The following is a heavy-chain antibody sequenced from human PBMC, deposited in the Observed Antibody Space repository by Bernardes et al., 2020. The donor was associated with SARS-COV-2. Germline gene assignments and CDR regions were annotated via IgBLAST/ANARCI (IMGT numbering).Heavy chain of an antibody. J-gene: IGHJ4*02. Sequence: GESLRLSRAASGFIFNTYAFHWVRQTPGKGLEWVAVISDDGSSKYYSDSVRGRFTFSRDNSNNMLYLQMDSLGTEDTAVYYCARLRRGDFWSDSYFDSWGQGILVTVSS. CDR2: ISDDGSSK. D-gene: IGHD3-3*01. CDR1: GFIFNTYA. V-gene: IGHV3-30*04. CDR3: ARLRRGDFWSDSYFDS.